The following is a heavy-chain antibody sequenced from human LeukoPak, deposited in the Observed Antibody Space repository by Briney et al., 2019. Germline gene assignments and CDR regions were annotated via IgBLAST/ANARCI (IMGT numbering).Heavy chain of an antibody. D-gene: IGHD6-19*01. CDR1: GFTFSNYA. V-gene: IGHV3-23*01. Sequence: GGSLRLSCAASGFTFSNYAMNWVRQAPGKGLEWVSAISGSGGSTYYADSVKGRFTISRDNSKNTLYLQMNSLRAEDSAVYYCAKDPSGSGHYYFDYWGQGTLVTVSS. CDR2: ISGSGGST. J-gene: IGHJ4*02. CDR3: AKDPSGSGHYYFDY.